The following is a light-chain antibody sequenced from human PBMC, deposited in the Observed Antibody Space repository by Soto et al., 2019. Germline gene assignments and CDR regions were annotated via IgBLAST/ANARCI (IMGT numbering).Light chain of an antibody. CDR2: AAS. CDR1: QGISSW. V-gene: IGKV1D-12*01. J-gene: IGKJ5*01. Sequence: DIQMTQSPSSVSASVGDRVTITCRASQGISSWLAWYQQRPGKAPKLLIYAASSLQSGVPSRFACSGSGTDFTLTSTSLQPEDFATCYWQQANSFPFTFGQGTRLEIK. CDR3: QQANSFPFT.